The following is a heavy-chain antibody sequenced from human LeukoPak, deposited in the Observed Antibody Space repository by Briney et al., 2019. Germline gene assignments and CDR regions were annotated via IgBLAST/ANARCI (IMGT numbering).Heavy chain of an antibody. CDR1: GYTFTSYG. V-gene: IGHV1-18*01. CDR2: ISAYNGNT. Sequence: ASVKVSCKASGYTFTSYGISWVRQAPGQGLEWMGWISAYNGNTNYAQKLQGRVTMTTDTSTSTAYMELRSLRSDDTAVYYCARLVGATQILYYYYYGMDVWGQGTTITVSS. J-gene: IGHJ6*02. CDR3: ARLVGATQILYYYYYGMDV. D-gene: IGHD1-26*01.